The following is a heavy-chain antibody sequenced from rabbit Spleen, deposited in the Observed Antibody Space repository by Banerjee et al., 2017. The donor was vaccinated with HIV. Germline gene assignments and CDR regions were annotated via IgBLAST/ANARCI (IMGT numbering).Heavy chain of an antibody. D-gene: IGHD4-1*01. Sequence: QEQLKETGGGLVQPGESLTLSCKASGFDFSSYGVNWVRQAPGKGLEWIGYIDPVFGIAVYASWVNGRFSISRENTQNTVSLQMNSLTAADTATYFCARDLAGVIGWNFGWWGPGTLVTVS. CDR3: ARDLAGVIGWNFGW. CDR1: GFDFSSYG. J-gene: IGHJ4*01. V-gene: IGHV1S47*01. CDR2: IDPVFGIA.